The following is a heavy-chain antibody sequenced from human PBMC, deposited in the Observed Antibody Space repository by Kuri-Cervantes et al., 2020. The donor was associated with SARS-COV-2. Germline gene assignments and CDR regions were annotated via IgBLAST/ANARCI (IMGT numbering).Heavy chain of an antibody. CDR1: GGSISSGSYY. CDR3: ASGGSSGYFNY. D-gene: IGHD3-22*01. Sequence: SETLSLTCTVSGGSISSGSYYWSWIRQPAGKGLEWIGRIYTSGSTNYNPSLKSRVTISVGTSKNQFSLKLSSVTAADTAVYYCASGGSSGYFNYWGQGTLVTVSS. CDR2: IYTSGST. V-gene: IGHV4-61*02. J-gene: IGHJ4*02.